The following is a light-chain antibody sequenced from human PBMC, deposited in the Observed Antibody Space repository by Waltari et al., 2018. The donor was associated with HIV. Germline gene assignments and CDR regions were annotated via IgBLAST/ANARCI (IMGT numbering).Light chain of an antibody. CDR1: SSDVGRYNY. CDR2: EVL. V-gene: IGLV2-14*01. Sequence: QSALTQPASVSGSPGQSITISCTGTSSDVGRYNYVSWYQHHPGRAPHLMVYEVLNRPSGISNRFSGSKSGNTASLTISGLQADDEADYYCSSYTINNDYVFGTGTRVTVL. J-gene: IGLJ1*01. CDR3: SSYTINNDYV.